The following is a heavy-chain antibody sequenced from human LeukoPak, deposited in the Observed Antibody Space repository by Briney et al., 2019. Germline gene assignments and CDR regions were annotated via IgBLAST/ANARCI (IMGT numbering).Heavy chain of an antibody. V-gene: IGHV3-30*18. CDR1: GLTFKNSG. J-gene: IGHJ6*02. CDR2: ISYDGSNK. CDR3: AKSTTVTTSNYYYGMDV. Sequence: GGSLRLSYTVSGLTFKNSGMHWVRQAPGKGLEWVAVISYDGSNKYYADSVKGRFTISRDNSKNTLYLQMNSLRAEDTAVYYCAKSTTVTTSNYYYGMDVWGQGTTVTVSS. D-gene: IGHD4-17*01.